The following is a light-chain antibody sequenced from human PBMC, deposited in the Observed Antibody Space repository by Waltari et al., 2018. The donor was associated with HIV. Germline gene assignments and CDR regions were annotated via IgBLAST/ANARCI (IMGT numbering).Light chain of an antibody. Sequence: NFVLSQPPSVSESPGQTVIISCTRARGDIETASVQWFQQRPGSAPRLIIYEDYLRPSGVSDRFSATIDRSSNSASLIVSGLLIEDEADYYCQSYDATAIWIFGGGTTLTV. V-gene: IGLV6-57*04. CDR3: QSYDATAIWI. J-gene: IGLJ2*01. CDR1: RGDIETAS. CDR2: EDY.